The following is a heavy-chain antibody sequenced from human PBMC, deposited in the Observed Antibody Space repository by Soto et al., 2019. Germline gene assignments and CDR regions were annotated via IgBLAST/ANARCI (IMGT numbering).Heavy chain of an antibody. Sequence: EVQLVESGGGLVQPGGSLRLSCVASGFSFSNYNMNWVRQAPGKGLEWVSYITDSSDTVHYADSVRGRFTISRDNAESSLYLQMNSLRDEDTAVYFCARAPLIIGHITNSGEASPGVLDYWGQGTPVTVSS. CDR3: ARAPLIIGHITNSGEASPGVLDY. CDR1: GFSFSNYN. D-gene: IGHD3-3*01. V-gene: IGHV3-48*02. J-gene: IGHJ4*02. CDR2: ITDSSDTV.